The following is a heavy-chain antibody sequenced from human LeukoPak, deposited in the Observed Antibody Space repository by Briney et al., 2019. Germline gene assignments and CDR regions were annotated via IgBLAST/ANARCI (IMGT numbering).Heavy chain of an antibody. CDR3: ARHGEYSYGYVY. CDR2: IYPGDSDT. V-gene: IGHV5-51*01. Sequence: GESLKISCKGSGYSFPNYWIAWVRQMPGKGLEWMGIIYPGDSDTRYSPSFQGQVTISVDKSIDTAYLQWSSLKASDSAMYYCARHGEYSYGYVYWGQGTLVTVSS. CDR1: GYSFPNYW. D-gene: IGHD5-18*01. J-gene: IGHJ4*02.